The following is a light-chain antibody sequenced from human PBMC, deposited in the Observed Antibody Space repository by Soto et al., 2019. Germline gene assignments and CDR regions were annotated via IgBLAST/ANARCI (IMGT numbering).Light chain of an antibody. CDR1: QGISSA. Sequence: GDRVTITCRASQGISSALAWYQQKPGKAPKLLIYDASGLESGVPSRFSGSGSGTDFTLTISSLQPEDFATYYCQQFNSYPWTFGQGTKVEIK. V-gene: IGKV1-13*02. CDR3: QQFNSYPWT. J-gene: IGKJ1*01. CDR2: DAS.